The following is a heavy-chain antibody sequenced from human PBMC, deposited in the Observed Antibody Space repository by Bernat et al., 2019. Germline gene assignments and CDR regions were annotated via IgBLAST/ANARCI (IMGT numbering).Heavy chain of an antibody. CDR3: ASVRLVCSGGSCYYYVDV. J-gene: IGHJ6*03. V-gene: IGHV4-59*01. CDR2: MHYSGNT. D-gene: IGHD2-15*01. Sequence: QVQLQESGPGLVKPSETLSLTCTVSRGSISSYYWTWIRQSPGKGLEWIAYMHYSGNTNYNPSLKSRVTISVDTSKDQFSLRLSPVIAADTAVYYCASVRLVCSGGSCYYYVDVWGKGTTVTVSS. CDR1: RGSISSYY.